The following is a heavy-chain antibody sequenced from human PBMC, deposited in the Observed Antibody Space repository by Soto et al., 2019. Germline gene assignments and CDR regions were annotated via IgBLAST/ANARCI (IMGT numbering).Heavy chain of an antibody. CDR3: TRALTKRITMIVVVTGWFDP. D-gene: IGHD3-22*01. Sequence: EVQLVESGGGLVKPGRSLRLSCTASGFTFGDYAMSWFRQAPGKGLEWVGFIRSKAYGGTTEYAASVKGRFTISRDDSKSIAYLQMNSLKTEDTAVYYCTRALTKRITMIVVVTGWFDPWGQGTLVTVSS. CDR2: IRSKAYGGTT. CDR1: GFTFGDYA. J-gene: IGHJ5*02. V-gene: IGHV3-49*05.